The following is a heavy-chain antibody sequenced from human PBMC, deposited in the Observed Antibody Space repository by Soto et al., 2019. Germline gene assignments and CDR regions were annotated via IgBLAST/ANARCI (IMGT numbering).Heavy chain of an antibody. CDR2: INPNSGGT. CDR3: ARTPESKWYFDY. D-gene: IGHD1-26*01. Sequence: ASVKVSCKASGYTFTGYYMHCVRQAPGQGLEWMGWINPNSGGTNYAQKFQGWVTMTRDTSISTAYMELSRLRSDDTAVYYCARTPESKWYFDYWGQGTLVTVSS. CDR1: GYTFTGYY. V-gene: IGHV1-2*04. J-gene: IGHJ4*02.